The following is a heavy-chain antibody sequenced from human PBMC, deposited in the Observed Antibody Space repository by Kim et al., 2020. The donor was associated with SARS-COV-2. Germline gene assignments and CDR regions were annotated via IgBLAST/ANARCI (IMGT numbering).Heavy chain of an antibody. Sequence: GGSLRLSCAVSGFTFSNYAMSWVRQAPGKRLEWVAGIGAGHDAYYRDSVRGRLTISRDHSDNTLYFQLNSLRADDAAVYHCTKRAATGAGPYYYDSWG. CDR1: GFTFSNYA. CDR2: IGAGHDA. V-gene: IGHV3-23*01. J-gene: IGHJ5*01. D-gene: IGHD2-15*01. CDR3: TKRAATGAGPYYYDS.